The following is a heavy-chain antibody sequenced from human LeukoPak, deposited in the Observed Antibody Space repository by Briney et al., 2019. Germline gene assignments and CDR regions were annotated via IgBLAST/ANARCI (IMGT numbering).Heavy chain of an antibody. CDR2: IWDEGSQK. J-gene: IGHJ4*02. CDR3: ARDGRMYDTYDIDY. Sequence: PGRSDRLFCAASGFSFSVYAMHWVGQAPDKGLDWVAVIWDEGSQKYYADSVKGRFSISRDNSKNTRDLQMNSLRAEDTAVYYCARDGRMYDTYDIDYWGQGTLVTVSS. CDR1: GFSFSVYA. V-gene: IGHV3-33*01. D-gene: IGHD3-9*01.